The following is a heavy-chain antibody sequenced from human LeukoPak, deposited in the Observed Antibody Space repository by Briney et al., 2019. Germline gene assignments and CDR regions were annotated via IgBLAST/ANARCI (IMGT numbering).Heavy chain of an antibody. V-gene: IGHV1-69-2*01. CDR2: VDPEDGET. Sequence: AASVKVSCKVSEYTFTDYYMHWVQQAPGKGLEWMGLVDPEDGETIYAEKFQGRVTITADTSTDTAYMELSSLRSEDTAVYYCATRGYSGYDVDYWGQGTLVTVSS. D-gene: IGHD5-12*01. CDR3: ATRGYSGYDVDY. J-gene: IGHJ4*02. CDR1: EYTFTDYY.